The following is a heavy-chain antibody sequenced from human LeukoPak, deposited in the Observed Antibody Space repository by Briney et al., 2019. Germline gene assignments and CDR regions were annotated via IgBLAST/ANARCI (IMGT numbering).Heavy chain of an antibody. CDR3: ERHGSTFYNDNSGYYLFAAFDY. J-gene: IGHJ4*02. D-gene: IGHD3-22*01. Sequence: GGSLRLSCGAFGFTFRSYTINWVRQAPGKGLEWVSSISRSSTYMFYADSVKGRFTISRDNAKNSLYLQMNNLRAEDTAVYSCERHGSTFYNDNSGYYLFAAFDYWGQGTQVTVSS. V-gene: IGHV3-21*01. CDR2: ISRSSTYM. CDR1: GFTFRSYT.